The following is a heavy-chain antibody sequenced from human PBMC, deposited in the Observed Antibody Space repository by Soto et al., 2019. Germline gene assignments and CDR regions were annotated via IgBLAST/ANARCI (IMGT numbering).Heavy chain of an antibody. V-gene: IGHV1-2*02. CDR1: GYTFTGYY. CDR2: INPNSGGT. D-gene: IGHD2-21*02. J-gene: IGHJ4*02. CDR3: ARQLAYCGGDCYTEPLDY. Sequence: ASVKVSCKASGYTFTGYYIHLVRQAPGQGPEWMGWINPNSGGTKYAKNFQGRVTLTRDTSISTVYMELSRLRSDDTAVYYCARQLAYCGGDCYTEPLDYWGQGTLVTVSS.